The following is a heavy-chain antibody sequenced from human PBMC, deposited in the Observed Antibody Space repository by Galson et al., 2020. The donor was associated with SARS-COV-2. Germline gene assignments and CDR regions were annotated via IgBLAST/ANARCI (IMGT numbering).Heavy chain of an antibody. Sequence: SETLSLTCTVSGYSISSGYYWGWIRQPPGKGLEWIGSIYHSGSTYYNPSLKSRVTISVDTSKNQFSLKLSSVTAADTAVYYCARVSAMPAAGLRNWFDPWGQGTLVTVSS. V-gene: IGHV4-38-2*02. CDR1: GYSISSGYY. D-gene: IGHD6-13*01. CDR2: IYHSGST. CDR3: ARVSAMPAAGLRNWFDP. J-gene: IGHJ5*02.